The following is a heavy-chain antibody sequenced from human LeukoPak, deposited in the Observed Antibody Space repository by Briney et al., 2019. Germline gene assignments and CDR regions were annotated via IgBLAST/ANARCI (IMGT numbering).Heavy chain of an antibody. CDR2: INPSGTST. Sequence: ASVKVSCKASGDTFYNYYVNWVRQAPGQGLEWMGIINPSGTSTNDAQGFQGRLTMSRDTSTTTVYMELSSLRAEDTAVYYCAKDIIRSAQWLVPRVDYWGQGTLVTVSS. V-gene: IGHV1-46*02. D-gene: IGHD6-19*01. CDR3: AKDIIRSAQWLVPRVDY. J-gene: IGHJ4*02. CDR1: GDTFYNYY.